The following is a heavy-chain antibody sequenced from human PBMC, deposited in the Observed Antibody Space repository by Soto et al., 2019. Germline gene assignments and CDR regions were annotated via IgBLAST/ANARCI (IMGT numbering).Heavy chain of an antibody. CDR2: IYHSGST. J-gene: IGHJ4*02. CDR1: GGSISSGGYS. D-gene: IGHD3-22*01. Sequence: SETLSLTCAVSGGSISSGGYSWSWIRQPPGKGLEWIGYIYHSGSTYYNPSLKSRVTISVDRSKNQFSLKLSSVTAADTAVYYCARVTSDDSSGYYSGFDYWGQRTLVTVSS. CDR3: ARVTSDDSSGYYSGFDY. V-gene: IGHV4-30-2*01.